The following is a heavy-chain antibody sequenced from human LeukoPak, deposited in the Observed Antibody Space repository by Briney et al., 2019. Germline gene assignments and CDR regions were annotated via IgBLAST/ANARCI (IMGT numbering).Heavy chain of an antibody. D-gene: IGHD3-16*01. V-gene: IGHV3-7*01. J-gene: IGHJ5*02. Sequence: AGGSLRPSCAGSGFSFSSHWMSWVRQAPGKGLEWVANTNDDGSEKNYVDSVKGRFTISRDNAKKSLFLQMNSLRADDTAVYFCLREEGAWGQGTLVTVSP. CDR3: LREEGA. CDR1: GFSFSSHW. CDR2: TNDDGSEK.